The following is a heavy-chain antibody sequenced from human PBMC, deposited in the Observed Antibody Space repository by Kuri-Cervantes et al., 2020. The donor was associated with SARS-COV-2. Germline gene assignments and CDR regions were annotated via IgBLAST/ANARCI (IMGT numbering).Heavy chain of an antibody. V-gene: IGHV1-69*05. CDR3: ARDRGPGQLLYSAYRWFDP. J-gene: IGHJ5*02. CDR2: IIPIFGTA. Sequence: SAKVSCKASGGTFSSYAISWLRQAPGQGRVWRGGIIPIFGTANYAQKFQGRVTITTDESTSTAYMELSSLRSEDTAVYYCARDRGPGQLLYSAYRWFDPWGQGTLVTVSS. D-gene: IGHD2-2*02. CDR1: GGTFSSYA.